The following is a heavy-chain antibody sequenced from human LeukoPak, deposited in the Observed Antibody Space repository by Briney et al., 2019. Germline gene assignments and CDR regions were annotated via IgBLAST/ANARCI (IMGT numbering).Heavy chain of an antibody. CDR2: INSNSDTV. CDR3: ARDTRGESDY. V-gene: IGHV3-48*04. CDR1: GFTFRTYG. Sequence: GGSLRLSCAASGFTFRTYGMNWVRQAPGKGLGWIPYINSNSDTVHYSNSVEGRFTISRDNAKNSLYLQMNSLRAEDTAMYYCARDTRGESDYWGHGTLVTVSS. J-gene: IGHJ4*01. D-gene: IGHD2-2*01.